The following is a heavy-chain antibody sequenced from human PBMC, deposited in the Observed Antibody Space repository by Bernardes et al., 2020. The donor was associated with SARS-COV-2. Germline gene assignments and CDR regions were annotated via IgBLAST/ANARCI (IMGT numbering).Heavy chain of an antibody. D-gene: IGHD2-21*02. V-gene: IGHV3-74*01. CDR2: IDSDGNGK. CDR1: GFTFISYW. J-gene: IGHJ3*02. Sequence: GWSLRLSCAASGFTFISYWMHWVRQAPGKGLEWVSRIDSDGNGKIYADSVKGRFTVSRDNAKNTVYLQMNSLRAEDTAVYYCARGGSDHAFDIWGQGNPGHRLL. CDR3: ARGGSDHAFDI.